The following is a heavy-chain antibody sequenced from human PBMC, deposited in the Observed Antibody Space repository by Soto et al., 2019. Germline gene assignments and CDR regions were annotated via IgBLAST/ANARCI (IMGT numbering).Heavy chain of an antibody. V-gene: IGHV4-34*01. CDR3: ARRMVRGPYYGQYYYHGMDV. Sequence: LSLTCAVYGGSFSGYYWSWIRQPPGKGLEWIGEINHSGSTNYNPSLKSRVTISVDTSKNQFSLKLSSVTAADTAVYYCARRMVRGPYYGQYYYHGMDVWGQGTTVTVSS. CDR2: INHSGST. CDR1: GGSFSGYY. D-gene: IGHD3-10*01. J-gene: IGHJ6*02.